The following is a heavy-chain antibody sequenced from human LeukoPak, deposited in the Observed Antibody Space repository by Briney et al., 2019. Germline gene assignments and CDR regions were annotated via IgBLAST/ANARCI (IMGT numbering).Heavy chain of an antibody. CDR3: ARALVNPTLVS. CDR1: GYTFTGYY. V-gene: IGHV1-46*01. Sequence: ASVKVSCKASGYTFTGYYMHWVRQAPGQGLESVGQINPDGGNTRYAQRFHGRVILSTDMSTSTVYMEVSSLRSDDTAVYYCARALVNPTLVSWGQGTLVTVSS. CDR2: INPDGGNT. J-gene: IGHJ5*01. D-gene: IGHD3-10*01.